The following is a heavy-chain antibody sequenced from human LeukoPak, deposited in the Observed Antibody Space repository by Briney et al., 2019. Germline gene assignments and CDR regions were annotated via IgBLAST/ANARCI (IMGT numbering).Heavy chain of an antibody. J-gene: IGHJ4*02. V-gene: IGHV1/OR15-3*02. Sequence: ASVKVSCKASGYTFTGYYMHWVRQAPGQGLEWMGWINAGNGNTKYSQKFQGRVTITRDTSASTAYMELSSLRSEDTAVYYCARQSVGLSTVTTPFDYWGQGTLVTVSS. CDR1: GYTFTGYY. CDR3: ARQSVGLSTVTTPFDY. D-gene: IGHD4-11*01. CDR2: INAGNGNT.